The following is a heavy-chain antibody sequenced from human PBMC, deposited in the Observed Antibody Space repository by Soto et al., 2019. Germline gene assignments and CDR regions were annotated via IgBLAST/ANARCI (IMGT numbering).Heavy chain of an antibody. CDR3: ARLYCSGGSCYSRSTHPFDY. D-gene: IGHD2-15*01. J-gene: IGHJ4*02. Sequence: QVQLVQSGAEVKKPGASVKVSCKASGYTFTSYYMHWVRQAPGQGLEWMGIINPSGGSTSYAQKFQGRVTMTRDTSTSTVYMELSSLRSEDTAVYYCARLYCSGGSCYSRSTHPFDYWGQGTLVTVSS. V-gene: IGHV1-46*01. CDR2: INPSGGST. CDR1: GYTFTSYY.